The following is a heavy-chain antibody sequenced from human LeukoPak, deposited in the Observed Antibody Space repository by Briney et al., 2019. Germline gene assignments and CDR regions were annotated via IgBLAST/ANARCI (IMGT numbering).Heavy chain of an antibody. J-gene: IGHJ3*02. CDR3: ARGAASSAFDI. V-gene: IGHV4-4*07. CDR2: IYSSGST. CDR1: GGSISSYY. D-gene: IGHD3-16*01. Sequence: SETLSLTCTVSGGSISSYYWSWIRQPAGKGLEWIGRIYSSGSTNYNPSLKSRVTMSVDTSKNQFSLKLGSVTAADTAVYYCARGAASSAFDIWGQGTMVTVSS.